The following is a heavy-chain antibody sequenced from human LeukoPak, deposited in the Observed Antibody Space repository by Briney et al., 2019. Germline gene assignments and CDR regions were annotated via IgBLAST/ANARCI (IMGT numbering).Heavy chain of an antibody. CDR3: ASQRWLQSSFDY. J-gene: IGHJ4*02. V-gene: IGHV3-30*03. Sequence: GGSLRLSCAASGFTFNSYGMHWVRQAPGKGLEWVTLISYDGSNKYYADSVKGRFTISRDNSKNTLYLQMNSLRAEDTAMYYCASQRWLQSSFDYWGQGTLVTVSS. CDR2: ISYDGSNK. D-gene: IGHD5-24*01. CDR1: GFTFNSYG.